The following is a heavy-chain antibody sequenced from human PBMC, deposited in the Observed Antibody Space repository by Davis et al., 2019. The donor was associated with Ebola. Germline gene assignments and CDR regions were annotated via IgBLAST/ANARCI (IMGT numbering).Heavy chain of an antibody. V-gene: IGHV3-64D*08. CDR3: VKDGENRYGPPFDS. J-gene: IGHJ4*02. D-gene: IGHD5-18*01. CDR2: IRTNAEST. Sequence: PGGSLRLSCLASGFTFDSSSMHWVRQAPGKGLDYISAIRTNAESTWYADSVKGRFTISRDNAKNTLSLQMNSLTTDDTAVYRCVKDGENRYGPPFDSWGQGILVTVSS. CDR1: GFTFDSSS.